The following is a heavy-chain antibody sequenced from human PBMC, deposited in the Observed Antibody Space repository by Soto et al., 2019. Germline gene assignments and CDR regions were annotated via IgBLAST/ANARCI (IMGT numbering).Heavy chain of an antibody. Sequence: TGGSLRLSCAASGFTFSSYEMNWVRQAPGKGLEWVSYISSSGSTIYYADSVKGRFTISRDNAKNSLYLQMNSLRAEDTAIYYCARDQSPVNIVVVPAATGYYGMDVWGQGTTVTVSS. CDR1: GFTFSSYE. D-gene: IGHD2-2*01. J-gene: IGHJ6*02. CDR3: ARDQSPVNIVVVPAATGYYGMDV. CDR2: ISSSGSTI. V-gene: IGHV3-48*03.